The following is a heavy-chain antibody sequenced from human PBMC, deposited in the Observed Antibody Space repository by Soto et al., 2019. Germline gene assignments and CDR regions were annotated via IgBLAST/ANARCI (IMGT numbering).Heavy chain of an antibody. CDR1: GYTFTSYD. CDR3: ARGHGCGGDICSCRCNGMDV. CDR2: MNPNSGNT. J-gene: IGHJ6*02. V-gene: IGHV1-8*01. Sequence: QVQLVQSGAEVKKPGASVKVSCKASGYTFTSYDINWVRQAPGQGLEWMGWMNPNSGNTGYAQKFQGRVTMTRNTSISTAYMALTSVRSEDTAVYYCARGHGCGGDICSCRCNGMDVWRQGTTVTVSS. D-gene: IGHD2-21*01.